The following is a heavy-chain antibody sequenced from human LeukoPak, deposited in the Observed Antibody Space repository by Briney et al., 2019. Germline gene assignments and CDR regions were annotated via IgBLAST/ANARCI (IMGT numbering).Heavy chain of an antibody. Sequence: SETLSLTCTVSGGSISSGGYYWSWIRQHPGKGLEWIGYIYYSGSTYYNPSLKSRVTISADTSKNQFSLKLSSVTAADTAVYYCARDRKHYDSSGYGISAFDIWGQGTMVTVSS. D-gene: IGHD3-22*01. J-gene: IGHJ3*02. CDR1: GGSISSGGYY. V-gene: IGHV4-31*03. CDR2: IYYSGST. CDR3: ARDRKHYDSSGYGISAFDI.